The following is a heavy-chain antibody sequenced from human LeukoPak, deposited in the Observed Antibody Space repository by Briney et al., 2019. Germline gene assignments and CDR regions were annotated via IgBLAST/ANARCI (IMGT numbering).Heavy chain of an antibody. J-gene: IGHJ3*01. Sequence: GGSLRLSCAASGFTFSSYSMNWVRQAPGKGLEWVSSISSSSSYIYYADSVKGRFTISRDNAKNSLYLQMNSLRADDTAVYSCARVLLGMSAFDLWGQGTMVSVSS. CDR1: GFTFSSYS. V-gene: IGHV3-21*01. D-gene: IGHD3-9*01. CDR3: ARVLLGMSAFDL. CDR2: ISSSSSYI.